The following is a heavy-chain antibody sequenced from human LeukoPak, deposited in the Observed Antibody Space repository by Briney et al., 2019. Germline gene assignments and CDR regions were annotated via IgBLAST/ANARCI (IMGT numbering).Heavy chain of an antibody. CDR3: ARDRPDYSSSDY. V-gene: IGHV1-69*04. CDR2: IIPVLGIA. J-gene: IGHJ4*02. D-gene: IGHD6-6*01. CDR1: GGTFSSYA. Sequence: GASVKVSCKASGGTFSSYAISWVRQAPGQGLEWMGRIIPVLGIANYAQKFQGRVTITADKSTSTAYMELSSLRSEDTAVYYCARDRPDYSSSDYWGQGTLVTVSS.